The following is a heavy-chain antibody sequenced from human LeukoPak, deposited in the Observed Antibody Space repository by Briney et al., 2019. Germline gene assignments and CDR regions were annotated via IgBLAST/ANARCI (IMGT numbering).Heavy chain of an antibody. CDR2: ITAGNGNT. CDR1: GYTFTSYA. CDR3: ARGPPNWGFDY. D-gene: IGHD7-27*01. J-gene: IGHJ4*02. V-gene: IGHV1-3*01. Sequence: ASVKVSCKASGYTFTSYAMHWVRQAPGQRLEWMGWITAGNGNTKYSQKFQDRVTITRDTSASTAYMELSSLRSEDTAVYYCARGPPNWGFDYWGQGTLVTVSS.